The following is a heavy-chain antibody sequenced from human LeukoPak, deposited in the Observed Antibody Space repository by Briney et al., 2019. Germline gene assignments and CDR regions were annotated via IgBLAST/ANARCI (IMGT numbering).Heavy chain of an antibody. CDR2: ISSSSSYI. Sequence: GGSLRLSCAASGFTFSSYSMNWVRQAPGKGLEWVSSISSSSSYIYYADSVKGRLTISRDNAKNSLYLQMNSLRAEDTAVYYCARDPRVVAGNYFDYWGQGTLVTVSS. V-gene: IGHV3-21*01. J-gene: IGHJ4*02. CDR1: GFTFSSYS. D-gene: IGHD6-19*01. CDR3: ARDPRVVAGNYFDY.